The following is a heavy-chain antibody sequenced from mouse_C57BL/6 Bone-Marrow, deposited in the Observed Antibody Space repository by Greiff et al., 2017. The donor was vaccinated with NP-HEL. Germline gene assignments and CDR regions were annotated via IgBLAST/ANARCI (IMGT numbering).Heavy chain of an antibody. CDR1: GFNIKDDY. CDR2: IDPENGDT. D-gene: IGHD2-3*01. V-gene: IGHV14-4*01. J-gene: IGHJ3*01. Sequence: EVQLQQSGAELVRPGASVKLSCTASGFNIKDDYMHWVKQRPEQGLEWIGWIDPENGDTEYASKFQGKATITADTSSNTAYLQLSSLTSEDTAVYYCTTVYDGYYPFAYWGQGTLVTVSA. CDR3: TTVYDGYYPFAY.